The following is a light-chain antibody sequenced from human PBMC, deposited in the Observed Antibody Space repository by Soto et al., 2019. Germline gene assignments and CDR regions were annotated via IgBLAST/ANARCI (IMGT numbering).Light chain of an antibody. Sequence: DIQMNQSPSSVSASVGDRVTITCRASQGISNWLAWYQQQPGKAPKLLIYGASSLQSGVPSRFSGGGSGTHFTLIISSLQPEDFATYYCQQTNTFLPLTFGGGTKVDI. V-gene: IGKV1-12*01. CDR1: QGISNW. J-gene: IGKJ4*01. CDR3: QQTNTFLPLT. CDR2: GAS.